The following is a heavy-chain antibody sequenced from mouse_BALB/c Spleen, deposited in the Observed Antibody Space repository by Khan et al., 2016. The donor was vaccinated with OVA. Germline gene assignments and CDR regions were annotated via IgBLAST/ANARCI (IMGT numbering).Heavy chain of an antibody. CDR1: GFSLTNYG. CDR2: IWNDGNT. CDR3: SRRPCDHDNIMDY. Sequence: QVQLKESGPGLVAPSQSLSITCTISGFSLTNYGVHWVRQPPGKGLEWLVVIWNDGNTAYNSALKSRLTISKDNSKSQVFLKMNSLQTDDTAMYFCSRRPCDHDNIMDYWGQGTSVTVSS. V-gene: IGHV2-6-1*01. J-gene: IGHJ4*01.